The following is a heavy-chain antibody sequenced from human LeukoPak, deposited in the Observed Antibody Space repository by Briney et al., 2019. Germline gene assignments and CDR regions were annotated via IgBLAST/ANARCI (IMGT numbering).Heavy chain of an antibody. Sequence: GGSLRLSCVASGFTFSSSWMHWVRQAPGKGLVWVSRINTDGKTTTYTDSVKGRFTISRDNTKNTLYLQMNSLNAEDTALYYCARDYPPYWGQGTLVTVSA. CDR3: ARDYPPY. V-gene: IGHV3-74*01. CDR2: INTDGKTT. CDR1: GFTFSSSW. J-gene: IGHJ4*02.